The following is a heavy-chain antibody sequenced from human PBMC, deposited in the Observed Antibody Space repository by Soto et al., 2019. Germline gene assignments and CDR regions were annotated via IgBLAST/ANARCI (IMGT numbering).Heavy chain of an antibody. J-gene: IGHJ5*02. Sequence: SVKVFCKASGGTFSSYAISWVRQAPGQGLEWMGGIIPIFGTANYAQKFQGRVTITADESTSTAYMELSSLRSEDTAVYYCARDDGGYCSGGSCHWFDPWGQGTLVTVSS. V-gene: IGHV1-69*13. CDR1: GGTFSSYA. CDR2: IIPIFGTA. CDR3: ARDDGGYCSGGSCHWFDP. D-gene: IGHD2-15*01.